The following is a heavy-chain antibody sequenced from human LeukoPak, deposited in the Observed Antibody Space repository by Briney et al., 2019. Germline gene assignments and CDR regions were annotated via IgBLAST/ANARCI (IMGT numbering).Heavy chain of an antibody. CDR2: ISYDGSNK. V-gene: IGHV3-30-3*01. Sequence: GGSLRLSCAASGFTFSSYAMHWVRQAPGKGLEWVAVISYDGSNKYYADSVKGRFTISRDNSKNTLYLQMNSLRAEDTAVYYCARGSNPSYYYGSGSLDYWGQGTLVTVSS. CDR1: GFTFSSYA. CDR3: ARGSNPSYYYGSGSLDY. J-gene: IGHJ4*02. D-gene: IGHD3-10*01.